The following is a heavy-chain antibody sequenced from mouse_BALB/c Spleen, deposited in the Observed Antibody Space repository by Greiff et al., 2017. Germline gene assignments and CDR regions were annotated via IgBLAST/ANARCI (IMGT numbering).Heavy chain of an antibody. J-gene: IGHJ2*01. CDR3: ARFHYFDY. CDR2: INPSTGYT. CDR1: GYTFTSYW. V-gene: IGHV1-7*01. Sequence: QLQQSGAELAKPGASVKMSCKASGYTFTSYWMHWVKQRPGQGLEWIGYINPSTGYTEYNQKFKDKATLTADKSSSTAYMQLSSLTSEDSAVYYCARFHYFDYWGQGTTLTVSS.